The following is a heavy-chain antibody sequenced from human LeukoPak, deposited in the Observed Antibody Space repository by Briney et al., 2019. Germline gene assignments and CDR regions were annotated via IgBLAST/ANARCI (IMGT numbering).Heavy chain of an antibody. CDR1: GFTFGSYS. CDR3: ARWGTNTN. CDR2: ISTSSSTI. V-gene: IGHV3-48*01. D-gene: IGHD1-7*01. J-gene: IGHJ4*02. Sequence: GGSLRLSCAASGFTFGSYSMNWVRQAPGRGLEWISYISTSSSTIYYADSVKGRFTISRDNAKNSLYLQMNSLRADDTAVYYCARWGTNTNWGQGTLVTVSS.